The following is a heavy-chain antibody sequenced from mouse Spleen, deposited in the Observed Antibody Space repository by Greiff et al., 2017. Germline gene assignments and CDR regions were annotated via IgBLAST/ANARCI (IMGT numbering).Heavy chain of an antibody. J-gene: IGHJ4*01. CDR3: ARYYGSSYGGYAMDY. D-gene: IGHD1-1*01. V-gene: IGHV5-17*01. Sequence: EVQRVESGGGLVKPGGSLKLSCAASGFTFSDYGMHWVRQAPEKGLEWVAYISSGSSTIYYADTVKGRFTISRDNAKNTLFLQMTSLRSEDTAMYYCARYYGSSYGGYAMDYWGQGTSVTVSS. CDR1: GFTFSDYG. CDR2: ISSGSSTI.